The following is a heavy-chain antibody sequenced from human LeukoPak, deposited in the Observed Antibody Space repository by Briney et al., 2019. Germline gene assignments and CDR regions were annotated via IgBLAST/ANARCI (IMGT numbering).Heavy chain of an antibody. V-gene: IGHV1-69*05. D-gene: IGHD4-17*01. J-gene: IGHJ4*02. CDR2: IIPIFGTA. Sequence: SVKVSCKASGYTFTSYGISWVRQAPGQGLEWMGGIIPIFGTANYAQKFQGRVTITTDESTSTAYMELSSLRSEDTAVYYCARGSAVTTTVYWGQGTLVTVSS. CDR1: GYTFTSYG. CDR3: ARGSAVTTTVY.